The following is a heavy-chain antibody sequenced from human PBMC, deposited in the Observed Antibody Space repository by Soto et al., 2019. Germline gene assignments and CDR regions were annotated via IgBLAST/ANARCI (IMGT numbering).Heavy chain of an antibody. D-gene: IGHD3-10*01. V-gene: IGHV4-39*01. CDR2: IYYGGST. CDR1: GGSISGSSYY. Sequence: QLQLQESGPGLVKPSETLSLTCTVSGGSISGSSYYWGCIRQPPGKGLEWIGSIYYGGSTYYNPSLKRRVTISVDKSKDQCYLKLSSVTAADTAVYYCARQNGSGRSAFDIWGQGTMVTVSS. J-gene: IGHJ3*02. CDR3: ARQNGSGRSAFDI.